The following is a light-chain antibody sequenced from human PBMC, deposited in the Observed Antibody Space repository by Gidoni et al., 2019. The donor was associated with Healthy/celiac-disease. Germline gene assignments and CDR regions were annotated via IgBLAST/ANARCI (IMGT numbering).Light chain of an antibody. Sequence: VLTQPPSVSGAPGQGVTISCTGSSSNIGAGYDVHWYQQLPGTAPKLLIYGNSNRPSGVPDRFSGSKSGTSASLAITGLQAEDEADYYCQSYDSSLSVVFGGGTKLTVL. CDR2: GNS. CDR3: QSYDSSLSVV. CDR1: SSNIGAGYD. V-gene: IGLV1-40*01. J-gene: IGLJ2*01.